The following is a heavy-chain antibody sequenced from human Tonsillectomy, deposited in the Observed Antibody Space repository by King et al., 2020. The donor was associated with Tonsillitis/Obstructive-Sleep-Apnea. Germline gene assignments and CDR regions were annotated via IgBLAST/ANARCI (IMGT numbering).Heavy chain of an antibody. CDR1: GFNFNNYA. CDR2: ISGSGGSA. Sequence: EVQLVESGGGLVQPGGSLRLSCAASGFNFNNYAMSWVRQAPGKGLEWVSAISGSGGSAYYADSVKGRFTISRDNSKNTLYLLMNSLRAEDTAVYYCAKGSNDYGDYYFDYWGQGTLVTVSS. V-gene: IGHV3-23*04. CDR3: AKGSNDYGDYYFDY. J-gene: IGHJ4*02. D-gene: IGHD4-17*01.